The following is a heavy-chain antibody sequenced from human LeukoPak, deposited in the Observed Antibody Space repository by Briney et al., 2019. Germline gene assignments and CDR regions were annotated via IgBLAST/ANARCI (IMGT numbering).Heavy chain of an antibody. CDR1: GYTFTSYY. CDR2: INPSGGST. D-gene: IGHD1-26*01. V-gene: IGHV1-46*01. Sequence: GASVKVSCKASGYTFTSYYMHWVRQAPGQGLEWMGIINPSGGSTTYAQKFQGRVTMTSDTSTSTAYMELSSLRSEDTAVYYCARDIGLGWFDPWGQGTLVTVSS. J-gene: IGHJ5*02. CDR3: ARDIGLGWFDP.